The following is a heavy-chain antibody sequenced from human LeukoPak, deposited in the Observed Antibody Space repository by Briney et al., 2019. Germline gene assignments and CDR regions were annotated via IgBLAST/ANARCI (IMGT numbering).Heavy chain of an antibody. D-gene: IGHD3-22*01. Sequence: PGGSLTLPCAASGLTVSSNYMRWVRQAPGKGLEWVSVIYSGGSTYYAGLGKGRFPIPRDNSKNTLYLKMKTLRAEDTAMYDVARDQDYYDSSGSFYWGEGIVVIVSS. CDR2: IYSGGST. CDR3: ARDQDYYDSSGSFY. CDR1: GLTVSSNY. J-gene: IGHJ4*02. V-gene: IGHV3-66*01.